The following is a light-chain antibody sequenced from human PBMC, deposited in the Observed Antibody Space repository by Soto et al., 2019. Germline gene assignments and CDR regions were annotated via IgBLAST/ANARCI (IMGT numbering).Light chain of an antibody. J-gene: IGKJ5*01. V-gene: IGKV3-11*01. Sequence: EIVLTQSPARLSLSPGERATLSCRASQSVKSNFAWYQHKPGQAPRLLIYDASNRATGIPARFSGSGSGTDFTLTVSSVEPEDFAVYYCQHGSDWPPFTFGQGTRLE. CDR3: QHGSDWPPFT. CDR1: QSVKSN. CDR2: DAS.